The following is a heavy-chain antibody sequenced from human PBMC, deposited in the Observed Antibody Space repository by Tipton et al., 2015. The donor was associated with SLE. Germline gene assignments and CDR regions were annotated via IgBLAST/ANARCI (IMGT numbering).Heavy chain of an antibody. D-gene: IGHD3-10*02. CDR1: GGSFSGYY. V-gene: IGHV4-59*01. J-gene: IGHJ4*02. CDR2: IYYSGST. CDR3: ARVCSGVDY. Sequence: TLSLTCAVYGGSFSGYYWSWIRQPPGKGLEWIGYIYYSGSTNYNPSLKSRVTISVDTSKNQFSLKLSSVTAADTAVYYCARVCSGVDYWGQGSLVTVSS.